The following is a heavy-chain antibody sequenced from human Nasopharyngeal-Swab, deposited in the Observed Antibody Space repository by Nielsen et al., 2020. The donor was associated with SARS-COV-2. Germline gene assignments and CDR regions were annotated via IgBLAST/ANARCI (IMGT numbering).Heavy chain of an antibody. CDR3: ARQLMITFGGVIVTGAFDI. CDR2: IYPGDSDT. V-gene: IGHV5-51*01. Sequence: GGSLRLSCKGSGCSFTSYWIGWVRQMPGKGLEWIGIIYPGDSDTRYSPSFQGQVTISADKSISTAYLQWSSLKASDTAMYYCARQLMITFGGVIVTGAFDIWGQGTMVTVSS. D-gene: IGHD3-16*02. CDR1: GCSFTSYW. J-gene: IGHJ3*02.